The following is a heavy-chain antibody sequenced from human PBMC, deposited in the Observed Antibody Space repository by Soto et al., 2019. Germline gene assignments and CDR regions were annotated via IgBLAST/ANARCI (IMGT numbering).Heavy chain of an antibody. D-gene: IGHD1-7*01. V-gene: IGHV4-59*01. Sequence: PSETLSLTCTVSGGSISSYYWSWIRQPPGQGLEWIGYIYYSGSTNYNPSLKSRVTISVDTSKNQFSLKLSSVTASDTGVYYCARLSTTGLDYWGQGTLVNLSS. CDR2: IYYSGST. CDR3: ARLSTTGLDY. J-gene: IGHJ4*02. CDR1: GGSISSYY.